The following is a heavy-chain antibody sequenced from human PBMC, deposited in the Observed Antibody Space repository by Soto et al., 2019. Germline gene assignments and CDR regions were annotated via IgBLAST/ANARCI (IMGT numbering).Heavy chain of an antibody. J-gene: IGHJ5*02. D-gene: IGHD6-13*01. V-gene: IGHV4-39*01. CDR2: IYYSGST. CDR3: ARHEGIAAAGNWFDP. CDR1: GGSISSSSYY. Sequence: SETLSLTCTVSGGSISSSSYYWGWIRQPPGKELEWIGSIYYSGSTYYNPSLKSRVTISVDTSKNQFSLKLSSVTAADTSVYYCARHEGIAAAGNWFDPWGRGTLVTVSS.